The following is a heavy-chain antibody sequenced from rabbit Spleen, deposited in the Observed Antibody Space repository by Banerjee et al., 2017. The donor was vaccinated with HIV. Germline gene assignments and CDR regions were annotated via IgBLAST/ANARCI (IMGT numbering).Heavy chain of an antibody. CDR3: ARDVDGVIGWNFGW. D-gene: IGHD4-1*01. CDR2: INAVTGKA. Sequence: QSLAEAGGDLVKHGGSLTLTSTASSFSFSSAYYSWWFRQAPGKGLEWIACINAVTGKAGYASWAKGRCSFSKNSSTTVTLQMTSLTAADTATYFCARDVDGVIGWNFGWWGPGTLVTVS. CDR1: SFSFSSAYY. J-gene: IGHJ4*01. V-gene: IGHV1S40*01.